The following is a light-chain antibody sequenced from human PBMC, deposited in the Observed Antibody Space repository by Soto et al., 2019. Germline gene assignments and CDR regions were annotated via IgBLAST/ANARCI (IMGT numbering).Light chain of an antibody. Sequence: DIQMTQSPSTLSASVGDRVTITCRARQSISTWLAWYQQKPGKAPKLLIYKASSLESGVPSRFSGSGSGTELTLTISSLQPDDFATYYCQQYNDYSPYTFGQGTKLDIK. CDR1: QSISTW. V-gene: IGKV1-5*03. CDR3: QQYNDYSPYT. J-gene: IGKJ2*01. CDR2: KAS.